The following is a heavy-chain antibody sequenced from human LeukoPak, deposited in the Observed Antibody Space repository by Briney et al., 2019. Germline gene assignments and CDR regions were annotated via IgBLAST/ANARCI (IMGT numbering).Heavy chain of an antibody. J-gene: IGHJ4*02. D-gene: IGHD5-18*01. CDR2: IYHSGST. Sequence: SETLSLTCTVSGDSISSYYWSWIRQPPGKGLEWIGYIYHSGSTNYNPSLKSRVTISADTSKDQFSLKLASVTAADTAVYYCASGTLDVDTAMQSDYWGQGTLVTVSS. V-gene: IGHV4-59*01. CDR1: GDSISSYY. CDR3: ASGTLDVDTAMQSDY.